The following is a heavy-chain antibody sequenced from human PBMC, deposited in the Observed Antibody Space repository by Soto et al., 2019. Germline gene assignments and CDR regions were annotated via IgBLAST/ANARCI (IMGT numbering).Heavy chain of an antibody. Sequence: SETLSLTCAVYGGSFSGYYWSWIRQPPGKGLEWIGEINHSGSTNYNPSLKSRVTISVDTSKNQFSLKLSSVTAADTAVYYCARGLHAGIRNGGFDYWGQGTLVT. CDR2: INHSGST. CDR3: ARGLHAGIRNGGFDY. D-gene: IGHD3-10*01. J-gene: IGHJ4*02. V-gene: IGHV4-34*01. CDR1: GGSFSGYY.